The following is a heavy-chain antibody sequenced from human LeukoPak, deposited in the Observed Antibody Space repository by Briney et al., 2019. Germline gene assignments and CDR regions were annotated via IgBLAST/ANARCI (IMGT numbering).Heavy chain of an antibody. CDR2: ISGSGGNT. Sequence: GGTLRLSCSASGFTFSSCGMSWVRQAPGKGLEWVSTISGSGGNTYYADSVKGRFTISRDNSKNTLYLHMNSLRAEDTAVYYCAKDWGMTTVLEGFAFDYWGQGTLVTVSS. D-gene: IGHD4-17*01. V-gene: IGHV3-23*01. J-gene: IGHJ4*02. CDR3: AKDWGMTTVLEGFAFDY. CDR1: GFTFSSCG.